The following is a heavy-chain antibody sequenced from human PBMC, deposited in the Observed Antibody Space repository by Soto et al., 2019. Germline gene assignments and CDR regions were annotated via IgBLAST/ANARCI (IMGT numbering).Heavy chain of an antibody. Sequence: ASVKVSCKASGYTFTSYGISWVRQAPGQRREWIGWISAYNGNTNYAQKPQGRDTMTTDTSTSTAYMELRSLSSDDTAVYYCSCGGLSSTSHLIDYWGQGTLVTVSS. D-gene: IGHD2-2*01. CDR3: SCGGLSSTSHLIDY. CDR1: GYTFTSYG. CDR2: ISAYNGNT. J-gene: IGHJ4*02. V-gene: IGHV1-18*01.